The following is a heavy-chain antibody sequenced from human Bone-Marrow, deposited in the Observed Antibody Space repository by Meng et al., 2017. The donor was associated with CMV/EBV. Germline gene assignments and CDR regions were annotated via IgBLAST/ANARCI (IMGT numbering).Heavy chain of an antibody. Sequence: ASVKVSCKASGYTFTSYGISWVRQAPGQGLEWMGWISAYNGNTNYAQMLQGRVTMTTDTSTGTAYMELRSLRSDDTAVYYCARQWELPDAFDIWGQGTMVIVSS. D-gene: IGHD1-26*01. CDR1: GYTFTSYG. CDR2: ISAYNGNT. V-gene: IGHV1-18*01. CDR3: ARQWELPDAFDI. J-gene: IGHJ3*02.